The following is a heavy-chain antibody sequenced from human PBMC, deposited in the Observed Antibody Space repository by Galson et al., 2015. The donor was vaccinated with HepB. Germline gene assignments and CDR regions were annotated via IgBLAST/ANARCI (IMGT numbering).Heavy chain of an antibody. D-gene: IGHD2-21*02. Sequence: QSGAEVKKPGESLKISCKGSGYSFTSYWIAWVRQMPGKSLEWMGIIYPGDSDTRYSPSFQGQVTISADKSINTAYLQWSSLKASDTAMYYCARRSYCGGDCSYFDSWAQGTLVTVSS. J-gene: IGHJ4*02. CDR1: GYSFTSYW. CDR2: IYPGDSDT. V-gene: IGHV5-51*03. CDR3: ARRSYCGGDCSYFDS.